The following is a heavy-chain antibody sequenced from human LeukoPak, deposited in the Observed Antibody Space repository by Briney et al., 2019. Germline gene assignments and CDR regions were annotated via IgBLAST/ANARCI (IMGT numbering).Heavy chain of an antibody. V-gene: IGHV3-23*01. CDR3: AKGQRSCGGGRCELFDS. J-gene: IGHJ4*02. CDR2: ISDSGGFT. Sequence: RGSLRLSCAASGFSFSTYAMSWVRQSPGKGLEWLSVISDSGGFTVYADSVKGRFTISRDNSRNTLYLQLGSLRAEDTAVYYCAKGQRSCGGGRCELFDSWGQGTLVTVSS. CDR1: GFSFSTYA. D-gene: IGHD2-15*01.